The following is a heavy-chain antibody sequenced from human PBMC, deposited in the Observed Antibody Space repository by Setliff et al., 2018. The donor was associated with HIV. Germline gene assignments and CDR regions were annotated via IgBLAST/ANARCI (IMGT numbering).Heavy chain of an antibody. CDR3: ATIRAGSDYGHAFDI. CDR1: GYTFTSYY. Sequence: RASVKVSCKASGYTFTSYYMHWVRQAPGQGLEWMGIINPSGGSTSYAQKFQGRVTMTRDTSTSTVYMELSSLRSEDTAVYYCATIRAGSDYGHAFDIWGQGTMVTVSS. CDR2: INPSGGST. D-gene: IGHD4-17*01. V-gene: IGHV1-46*01. J-gene: IGHJ3*02.